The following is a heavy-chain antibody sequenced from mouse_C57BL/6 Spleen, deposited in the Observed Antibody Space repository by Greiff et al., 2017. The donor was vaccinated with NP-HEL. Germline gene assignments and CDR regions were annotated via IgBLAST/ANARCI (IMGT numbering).Heavy chain of an antibody. CDR1: GFNIKDDY. J-gene: IGHJ3*01. CDR2: IDPENGDT. D-gene: IGHD2-4*01. CDR3: TTSYDYAFAY. V-gene: IGHV14-4*01. Sequence: VQLQQSGAELVRPGASVKLSCTASGFNIKDDYMHWVKQRPEQGLEWIGWIDPENGDTEYASKFQGKAPITADTSSNQAYLQLSSLTSEDTAVYYCTTSYDYAFAYWGQGTLVTVSA.